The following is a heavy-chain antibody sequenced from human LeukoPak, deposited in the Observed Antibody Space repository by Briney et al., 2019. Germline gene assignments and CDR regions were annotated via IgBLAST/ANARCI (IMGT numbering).Heavy chain of an antibody. Sequence: GGSLRLSCAASGFTFSSYAMSWVRQAPGKGLEWVSIISGSGGSTYYADSVKGRFTISRDNAKNSLYLQMNSLRAEDTAVYYCARATPITITWGKGTTVTVSS. V-gene: IGHV3-23*01. CDR3: ARATPITIT. CDR1: GFTFSSYA. J-gene: IGHJ6*04. CDR2: ISGSGGST. D-gene: IGHD3-9*01.